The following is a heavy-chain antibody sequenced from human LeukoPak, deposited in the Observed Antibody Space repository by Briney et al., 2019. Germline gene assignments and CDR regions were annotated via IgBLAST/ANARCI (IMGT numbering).Heavy chain of an antibody. CDR3: ARDKGNGMDV. J-gene: IGHJ6*04. Sequence: GGSLRLSCAASGLTFSNYYMHWVRQAPGKGPVWVSRISSDGSSTSYADSVKGRFTISRDNAKNSLYLQMNSLRAEDTAVYYCARDKGNGMDVWGKGTTVTVSS. CDR1: GLTFSNYY. V-gene: IGHV3-74*01. CDR2: ISSDGSST.